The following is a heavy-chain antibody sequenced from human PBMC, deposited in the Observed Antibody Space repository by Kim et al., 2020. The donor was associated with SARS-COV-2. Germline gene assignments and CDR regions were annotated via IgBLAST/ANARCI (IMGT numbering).Heavy chain of an antibody. CDR3: AKDVRSIAAAGTSPFDY. J-gene: IGHJ4*02. Sequence: VKGRFTISRDNSKNTLYLQMNSLRAEDTAVYYCAKDVRSIAAAGTSPFDYWGQGTLVTVSS. V-gene: IGHV3-23*01. D-gene: IGHD6-13*01.